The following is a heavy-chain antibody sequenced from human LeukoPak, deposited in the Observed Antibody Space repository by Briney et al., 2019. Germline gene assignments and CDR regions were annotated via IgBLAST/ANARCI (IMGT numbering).Heavy chain of an antibody. D-gene: IGHD3-16*01. Sequence: PGGSLRLSCAASGFTFSDNYMSWVRQAPGKGLEWVSLIYTSGNSYYADSVKGRFTISRDNSKNTLYLQMNSLRAEDTAVYYCARAPGLGNFDYLGQGTLVTVSS. CDR2: IYTSGNS. CDR3: ARAPGLGNFDY. J-gene: IGHJ4*02. CDR1: GFTFSDNY. V-gene: IGHV3-53*01.